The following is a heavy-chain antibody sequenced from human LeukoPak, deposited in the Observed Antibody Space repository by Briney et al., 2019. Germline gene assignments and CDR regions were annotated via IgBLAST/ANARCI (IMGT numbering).Heavy chain of an antibody. J-gene: IGHJ4*02. D-gene: IGHD6-13*01. Sequence: GGSLRLSCTASGFSFSNYWMSWVRQAPGKGLEWVASIKQDESEKYYVDSVKGRFTTSRDNTKSSLYLQMNALRGEDTAVYYCTTDLPSSSRWSNDCWGQGTLVTVSS. CDR2: IKQDESEK. CDR3: TTDLPSSSRWSNDC. V-gene: IGHV3-7*03. CDR1: GFSFSNYW.